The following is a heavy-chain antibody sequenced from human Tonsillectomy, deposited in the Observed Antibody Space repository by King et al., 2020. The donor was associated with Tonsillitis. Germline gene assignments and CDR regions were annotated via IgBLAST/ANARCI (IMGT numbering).Heavy chain of an antibody. CDR2: IYPGDSDS. Sequence: VQLVESGAEVKKPGESLKISCKGSGYSFTNYWIGWVRQMPGKGLEWMGIIYPGDSDSRYSPSFQGQVTISADKSISTAYLQWSSLKASDTAMYYCAGIHVSSCSSYRYFELWGRGTLVTVST. CDR3: AGIHVSSCSSYRYFEL. V-gene: IGHV5-51*01. D-gene: IGHD6-6*01. CDR1: GYSFTNYW. J-gene: IGHJ2*01.